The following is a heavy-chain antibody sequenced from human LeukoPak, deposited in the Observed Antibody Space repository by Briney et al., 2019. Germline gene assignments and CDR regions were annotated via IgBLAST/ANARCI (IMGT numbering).Heavy chain of an antibody. V-gene: IGHV3-53*01. Sequence: GGSLRLSCAASGFTVSSNYMSWVRQAPGKGLEWVSVIYSGGSTYYADSVKGRFTISRDNSKNTLYLQMNSLRAEDTAVYYCTRERGNQYYYDSSGYYWGVGLRRPFDPWGQGTLVTVSS. CDR2: IYSGGST. CDR3: TRERGNQYYYDSSGYYWGVGLRRPFDP. CDR1: GFTVSSNY. D-gene: IGHD3-22*01. J-gene: IGHJ5*02.